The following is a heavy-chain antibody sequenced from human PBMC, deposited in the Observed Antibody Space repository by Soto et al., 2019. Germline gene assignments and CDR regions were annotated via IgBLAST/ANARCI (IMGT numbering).Heavy chain of an antibody. CDR3: ARDGSGH. CDR1: GLTVSTNP. V-gene: IGHV3-66*01. CDR2: IYTGCGT. Sequence: EVQLVESGGGLVQPGGSLRLSCAASGLTVSTNPMSWVRQAPGKGLEWVSVIYTGCGTHYADSVKGRFTISGDKSKNTVNLQRNSLRPEDPAVYYCARDGSGHWGQGTLVTVSS. J-gene: IGHJ4*02.